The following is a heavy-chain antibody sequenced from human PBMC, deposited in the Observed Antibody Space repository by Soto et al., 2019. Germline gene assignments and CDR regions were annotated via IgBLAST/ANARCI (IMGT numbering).Heavy chain of an antibody. CDR3: ARHLTYYDILTGSYYYYGMDV. CDR2: IYYSGST. CDR1: GGSISSGDYY. D-gene: IGHD3-9*01. J-gene: IGHJ6*02. V-gene: IGHV4-30-4*01. Sequence: SETLSLTCTVSGGSISSGDYYWSWIRQPPGKGLEWIGYIYYSGSTYYNPSLKSRVTISVDTSKNQFSLKLSSVTAADTAVYYCARHLTYYDILTGSYYYYGMDVWGQGTTVTVSS.